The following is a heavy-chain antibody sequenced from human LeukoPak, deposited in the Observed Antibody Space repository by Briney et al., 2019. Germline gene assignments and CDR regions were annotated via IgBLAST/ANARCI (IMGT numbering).Heavy chain of an antibody. CDR2: ISPDGSST. CDR1: GFRISDHW. CDR3: VRGTALWRGIDY. V-gene: IGHV3-74*01. J-gene: IGHJ4*02. D-gene: IGHD3-3*01. Sequence: GGSLRLSCADSGFRISDHWMHWVRQVPGKGLLWVSRISPDGSSTSYADSVKGRFTISRDNGKNTVYLEMNCLRGEDTAEYYCVRGTALWRGIDYWGQGTLVTVSS.